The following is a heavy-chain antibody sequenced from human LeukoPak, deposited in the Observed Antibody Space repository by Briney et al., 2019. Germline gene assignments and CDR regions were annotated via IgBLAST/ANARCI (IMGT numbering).Heavy chain of an antibody. CDR1: GYFINSSYY. V-gene: IGHV4-38-2*02. CDR3: ARVPTVTRYYMDV. D-gene: IGHD4-11*01. J-gene: IGHJ6*03. Sequence: SEALSLTCSVSGYFINSSYYWGWIRQPPGKGLEWVGSIHHSGRAYYNPSLKSRVTISVDTSKNQFSLKLSSVTAADTAVYYCARVPTVTRYYMDVWGKGTTVTVSS. CDR2: IHHSGRA.